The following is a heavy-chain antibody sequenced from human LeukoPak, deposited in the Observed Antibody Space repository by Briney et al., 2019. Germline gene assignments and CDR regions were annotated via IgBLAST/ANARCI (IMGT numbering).Heavy chain of an antibody. CDR3: ARDVTYYGADWFDP. D-gene: IGHD4-17*01. J-gene: IGHJ5*02. CDR1: GFTFSSYG. CDR2: ISSTASTI. Sequence: GGSLRLSCAASGFTFSSYGMNWVRQAPGKGLEWFSYISSTASTIYYADSVKGRFTISRDNAKNSLFLQMNSLRAEDTAVYYCARDVTYYGADWFDPWGQGTLVTVSS. V-gene: IGHV3-48*04.